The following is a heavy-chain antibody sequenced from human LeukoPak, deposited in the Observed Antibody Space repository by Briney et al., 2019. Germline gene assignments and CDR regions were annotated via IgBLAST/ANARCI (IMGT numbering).Heavy chain of an antibody. Sequence: PGASLRLSCAASGFTVSSYAMSWVRQAPGKGLEWVSAISGSGGSTYYVESVKGRFTIFRDTSTNTLYLQLNSLRAEDSAVYYCASRLSNCSGGSCYSHHGAFDIWGQGRMVTVSS. CDR3: ASRLSNCSGGSCYSHHGAFDI. J-gene: IGHJ3*02. D-gene: IGHD2-15*01. V-gene: IGHV3-23*01. CDR1: GFTVSSYA. CDR2: ISGSGGST.